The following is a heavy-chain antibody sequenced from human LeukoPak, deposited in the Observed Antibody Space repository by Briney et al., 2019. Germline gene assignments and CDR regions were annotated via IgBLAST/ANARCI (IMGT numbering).Heavy chain of an antibody. J-gene: IGHJ4*02. CDR1: GFTFTSYA. CDR3: AKDSQHLAIYYFDY. D-gene: IGHD6-13*01. V-gene: IGHV3-30*18. CDR2: ISYDGNDY. Sequence: TGGSLRLSCAASGFTFTSYAMHWVRQAPGKGLEWVAVISYDGNDYHYADSVKGRFTISRDNSKNTLYQQMNSLRAEDTAFYYCAKDSQHLAIYYFDYWGQGTLVTVSS.